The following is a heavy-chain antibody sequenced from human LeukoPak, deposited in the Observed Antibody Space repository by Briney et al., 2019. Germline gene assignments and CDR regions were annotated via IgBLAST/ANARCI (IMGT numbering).Heavy chain of an antibody. V-gene: IGHV1-69*01. CDR1: GGTFSSYA. CDR3: ARDPGGQTAFDI. CDR2: IIPIFGTA. Sequence: GASVKVSCKASGGTFSSYAISWVRQAPGQGLEWMGGIIPIFGTANYAQKLQGRVTITADESTSTAYMELSSLRSEDTAVYYCARDPGGQTAFDIWSQGTMVTVSS. J-gene: IGHJ3*02. D-gene: IGHD3-16*01.